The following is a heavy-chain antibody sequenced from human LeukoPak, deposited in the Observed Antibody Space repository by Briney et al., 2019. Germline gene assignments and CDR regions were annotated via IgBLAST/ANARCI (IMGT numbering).Heavy chain of an antibody. CDR2: ISGSGGST. D-gene: IGHD6-13*01. V-gene: IGHV3-23*01. J-gene: IGHJ4*02. CDR1: GFTFSSYA. CDR3: AKNGKYSGSGMDY. Sequence: PGGSLRLSCAASGFTFSSYAMSWVRQAPGKGLEWVSAISGSGGSTYYADSVKGRFTISRDNSKNTLYLQMNSLRAEGTAVYYCAKNGKYSGSGMDYWGQGTLVTVSS.